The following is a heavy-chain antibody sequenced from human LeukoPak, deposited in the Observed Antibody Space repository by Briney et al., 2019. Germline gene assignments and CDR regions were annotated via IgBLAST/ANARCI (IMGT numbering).Heavy chain of an antibody. J-gene: IGHJ6*02. CDR3: AIFVPNSFWSGQVPWDYYYGMDA. CDR1: GYTFTSYD. D-gene: IGHD3-3*01. V-gene: IGHV1-8*01. CDR2: MNPNSGNT. Sequence: ASVKVSCKASGYTFTSYDINWVRQATGQGLEWMGWMNPNSGNTGYAQKFQGRVTMSRNTSISTAYMELSSLRSEDTAVYYCAIFVPNSFWSGQVPWDYYYGMDAWGQGTTVTVSS.